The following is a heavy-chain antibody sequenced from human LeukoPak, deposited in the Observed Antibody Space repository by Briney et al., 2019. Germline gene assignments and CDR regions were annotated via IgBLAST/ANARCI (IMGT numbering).Heavy chain of an antibody. Sequence: PGGSLRLSCAASGFTFDDYGMSWVRQAPGKGLEWVSAISGSGGSTYYADSVKGRFTISRDNSKNTLYLQMNSLRAEDTAVYYCAKGFRWTVTTVYFDYWGQGTLVTVSS. D-gene: IGHD4-17*01. CDR3: AKGFRWTVTTVYFDY. J-gene: IGHJ4*02. CDR1: GFTFDDYG. CDR2: ISGSGGST. V-gene: IGHV3-23*01.